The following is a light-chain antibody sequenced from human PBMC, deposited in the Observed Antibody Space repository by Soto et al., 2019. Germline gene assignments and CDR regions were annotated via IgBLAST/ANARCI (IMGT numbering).Light chain of an antibody. J-gene: IGKJ1*01. CDR1: QSVSNNY. CDR3: QQYGSSGT. Sequence: EIVLTQSPVTLSVSPGERATFSCRASQSVSNNYLAWYQQKPGQAPRLLIYGASNRATGIPDRFSGSGSGTDFTLTISRLEPEDFAVYYCQQYGSSGTFGQGTKVDIK. CDR2: GAS. V-gene: IGKV3-20*01.